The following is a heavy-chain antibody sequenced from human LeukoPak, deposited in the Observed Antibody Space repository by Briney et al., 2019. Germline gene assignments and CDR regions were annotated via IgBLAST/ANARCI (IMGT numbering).Heavy chain of an antibody. CDR1: GYTFTSYG. V-gene: IGHV1-18*01. Sequence: ASVKVSCKASGYTFTSYGISWVRQAPGQGLEWMGWISAYNGNTNYAQKLQGRVTMTTDTSTSTAYMELRSLRSDDTAVYYCASSVAANYYYYGMDVWGQGTTVTVSS. J-gene: IGHJ6*02. D-gene: IGHD6-19*01. CDR2: ISAYNGNT. CDR3: ASSVAANYYYYGMDV.